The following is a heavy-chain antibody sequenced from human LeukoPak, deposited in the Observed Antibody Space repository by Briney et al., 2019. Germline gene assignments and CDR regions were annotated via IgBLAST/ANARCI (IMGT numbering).Heavy chain of an antibody. CDR3: ARDWDCSSTSCFLSDAFDI. V-gene: IGHV3-23*01. CDR1: GFTFSGFA. D-gene: IGHD2-2*01. CDR2: ILGGGGST. J-gene: IGHJ3*02. Sequence: GGSLRLSCAASGFTFSGFAMNWVRQAPGEGLEWVSGILGGGGSTYYADSVKGRFTISRDNAKNSLYLQMNSLRAEDTAVYYCARDWDCSSTSCFLSDAFDIWGQGTMVTVSS.